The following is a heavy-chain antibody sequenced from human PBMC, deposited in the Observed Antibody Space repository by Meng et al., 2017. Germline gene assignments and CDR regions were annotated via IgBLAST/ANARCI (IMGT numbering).Heavy chain of an antibody. Sequence: QVQLQESVPGLVKPSQTLSLTCTGSGGSISSGNYYWSWIRQPPGKGLEWIGYIYHSGSTYYNPSLKSRVTISVDTSKNQFSLKLNYVTAADTAVYYCARDSGVGGSYNWFDPWGQGTLVTVSS. J-gene: IGHJ5*02. V-gene: IGHV4-30-4*01. CDR1: GGSISSGNYY. CDR2: IYHSGST. CDR3: ARDSGVGGSYNWFDP. D-gene: IGHD1-26*01.